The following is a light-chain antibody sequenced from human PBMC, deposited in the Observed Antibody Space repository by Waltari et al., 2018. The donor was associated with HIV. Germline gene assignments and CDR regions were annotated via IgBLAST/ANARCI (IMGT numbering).Light chain of an antibody. CDR1: RSVNTY. Sequence: EIVLTQSLATLSLSPVQRAPLSCRASRSVNTYLVWDQQTPGQRPRLLIYYSSIRAPGTPARFSGSGSGTDFTLTISSLEPEDSATYYCQQRANLPRRVTFGGGTKVEI. CDR3: QQRANLPRRVT. V-gene: IGKV3-11*01. J-gene: IGKJ4*01. CDR2: YSS.